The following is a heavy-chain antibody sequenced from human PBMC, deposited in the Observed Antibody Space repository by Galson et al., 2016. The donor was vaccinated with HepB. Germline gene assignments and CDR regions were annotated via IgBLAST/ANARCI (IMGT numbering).Heavy chain of an antibody. D-gene: IGHD4-17*01. Sequence: SETLSLTCGVSGDSISSLKWWSWVRQPPGKELEWIGEMDQGGSTNYNPSLKSRVNISVDKSKNQFSLNVSSVTAADTAVYYCARVVQYGNYADYWGQGTLVTVSS. J-gene: IGHJ4*02. CDR1: GDSISSLKW. V-gene: IGHV4-4*02. CDR2: MDQGGST. CDR3: ARVVQYGNYADY.